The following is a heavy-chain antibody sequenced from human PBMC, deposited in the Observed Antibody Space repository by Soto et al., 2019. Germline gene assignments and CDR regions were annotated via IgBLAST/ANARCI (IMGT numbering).Heavy chain of an antibody. Sequence: SVKVSCKASGGTFSSYAISWVRQAPGQGLELMGGIIPIFGTANYAQKFDGRVTITADKSTSTAYMELSSLRSEDTAVYYCARYYDSTGYYSDYWGQGTLVTVSS. V-gene: IGHV1-69*06. CDR2: IIPIFGTA. CDR1: GGTFSSYA. D-gene: IGHD3-22*01. CDR3: ARYYDSTGYYSDY. J-gene: IGHJ4*02.